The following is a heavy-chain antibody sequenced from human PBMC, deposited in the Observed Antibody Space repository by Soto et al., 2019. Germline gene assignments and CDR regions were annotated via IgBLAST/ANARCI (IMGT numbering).Heavy chain of an antibody. J-gene: IGHJ3*02. CDR3: AGSYSCFLWDALDI. D-gene: IGHD6-13*01. Sequence: QVQLQESGLGLVKPSETLSLTCTVSGGSISSYYWSWIWQPPGKGLEWIGYIYYSGTTNENPSLRRRVTTTVDTSKYQFSLKLSSVSAAYTALYYCAGSYSCFLWDALDIWGQGTMVTVSP. CDR1: GGSISSYY. V-gene: IGHV4-59*08. CDR2: IYYSGTT.